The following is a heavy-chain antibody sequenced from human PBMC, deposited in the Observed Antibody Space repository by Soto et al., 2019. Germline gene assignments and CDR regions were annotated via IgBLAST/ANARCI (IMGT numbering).Heavy chain of an antibody. V-gene: IGHV3-11*06. CDR1: GFTFSDYY. J-gene: IGHJ4*02. CDR2: ISSSSSST. D-gene: IGHD3-10*01. CDR3: ARYYYASGSYHYYFDY. Sequence: QVQLVESGGGLVKPGGSLRLSCAASGFTFSDYYMSWIRQAPGKGLEWVSYISSSSSSTTYADSVKGRFTISRDNPKNSLYRQMNSLRAEDTAVYYCARYYYASGSYHYYFDYWGQGTLVTVSS.